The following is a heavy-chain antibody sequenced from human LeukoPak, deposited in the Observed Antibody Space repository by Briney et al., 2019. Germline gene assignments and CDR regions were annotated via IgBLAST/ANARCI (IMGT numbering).Heavy chain of an antibody. V-gene: IGHV1-69*13. J-gene: IGHJ4*02. Sequence: SVKVSCKASGGTFNRYSFDWVRQAPGQGLEWMGGIIPIFGTTNYAQKFQGRVTITADDSTSTAYMELSSLRSEDTAVYYCASGSGAWYKEFDYWGQGTLVTVSS. CDR2: IIPIFGTT. CDR1: GGTFNRYS. CDR3: ASGSGAWYKEFDY. D-gene: IGHD1-14*01.